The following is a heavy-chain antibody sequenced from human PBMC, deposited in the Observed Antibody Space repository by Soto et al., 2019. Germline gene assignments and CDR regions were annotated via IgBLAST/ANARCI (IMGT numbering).Heavy chain of an antibody. V-gene: IGHV5-51*01. CDR2: IYPGDSDT. Sequence: PGESLKISWKGSGYSFTSYWIGWVRQMPGIGLEWMGIIYPGDSDTRYSPSFQGQVTISADKSISTAYLQWSSLKASDTAMYYCARLWAYYDYVWGSYRPRAHAFDIWGQGTMVTVSS. D-gene: IGHD3-16*02. J-gene: IGHJ3*02. CDR1: GYSFTSYW. CDR3: ARLWAYYDYVWGSYRPRAHAFDI.